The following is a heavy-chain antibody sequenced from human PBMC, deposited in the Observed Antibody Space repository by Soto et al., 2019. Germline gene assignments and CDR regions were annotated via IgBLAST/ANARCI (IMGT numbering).Heavy chain of an antibody. J-gene: IGHJ6*02. CDR3: ASYSIYGMDV. D-gene: IGHD2-21*01. CDR1: GGSISVDYY. Sequence: SETLSLTCTFSGGSISVDYYVNWIRQAPGKGLEWIGYVYHTGSTYHNPSLKSRGSISIDTSKNQFSLKVGSVTAADTAVYYCASYSIYGMDVWGQGTTVTVSS. CDR2: VYHTGST. V-gene: IGHV4-30-4*01.